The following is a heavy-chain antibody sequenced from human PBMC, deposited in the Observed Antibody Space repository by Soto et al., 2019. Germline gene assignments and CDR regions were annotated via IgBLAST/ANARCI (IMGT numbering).Heavy chain of an antibody. CDR3: ARGWGYFDSSGFPYLYAMDV. Sequence: GGSLRLSCAASGFTFSTYWMSWVRQAPGKGMEWVANIKEDGSEKYYVDSVEGRFTISRDNAKNSLYLQMTSLRAEDTALYYCARGWGYFDSSGFPYLYAMDVWGQGTTVTVSS. CDR1: GFTFSTYW. J-gene: IGHJ6*02. V-gene: IGHV3-7*01. CDR2: IKEDGSEK. D-gene: IGHD3-22*01.